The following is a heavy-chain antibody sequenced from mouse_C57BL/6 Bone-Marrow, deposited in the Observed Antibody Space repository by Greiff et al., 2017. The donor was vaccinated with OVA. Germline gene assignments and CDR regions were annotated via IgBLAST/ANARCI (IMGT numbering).Heavy chain of an antibody. CDR1: GYTFTSYG. V-gene: IGHV1-81*01. D-gene: IGHD1-1*01. Sequence: QVQLKQSGAELARPGASVKLSCKASGYTFTSYGISWVKQRTGQGLEWIGEIDPRSGNTYYNEKFKGKATLTADKSSSTAYMELRSLTSEDSAVYFGARALYYYGSSRAWFAYWGQGTLVTVSA. J-gene: IGHJ3*01. CDR2: IDPRSGNT. CDR3: ARALYYYGSSRAWFAY.